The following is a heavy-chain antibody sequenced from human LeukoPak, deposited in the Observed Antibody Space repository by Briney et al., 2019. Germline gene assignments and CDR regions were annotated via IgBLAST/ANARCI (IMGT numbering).Heavy chain of an antibody. CDR2: ISSSGSTI. CDR1: GFTFSSYE. CDR3: ARTPLYGAYPDYYYGMDV. J-gene: IGHJ6*02. Sequence: GGSLRLSCAASGFTFSSYEMNWVRQAPGKGLEWVSYISSSGSTIYYADSVKGRFTFSRDNAKNSLYLQMNSLRAEDTAVYYCARTPLYGAYPDYYYGMDVWGQGTTVTVSS. V-gene: IGHV3-48*03. D-gene: IGHD4-17*01.